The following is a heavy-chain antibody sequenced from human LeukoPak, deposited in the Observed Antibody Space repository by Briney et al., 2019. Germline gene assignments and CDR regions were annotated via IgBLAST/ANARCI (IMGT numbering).Heavy chain of an antibody. CDR1: GGSISSGGCY. D-gene: IGHD3-22*01. V-gene: IGHV4-61*08. Sequence: SETLSLTCTVSGGSISSGGCYWSWIRQHPGKGLEWIGYIYYSGSTNYNPSLKSRVTISVDTSKNQFSLKLSSVTAADTAVYYCARPYYYDSSGYPQDNIWGQGTLVTVSS. CDR2: IYYSGST. CDR3: ARPYYYDSSGYPQDNI. J-gene: IGHJ4*02.